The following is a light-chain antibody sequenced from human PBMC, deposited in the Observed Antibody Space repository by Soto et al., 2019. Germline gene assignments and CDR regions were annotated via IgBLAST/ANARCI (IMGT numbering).Light chain of an antibody. CDR3: SSYTRTYTVV. J-gene: IGLJ2*01. Sequence: QSALTQPASVSGSPGQSITMSCTGTSSDVGYYNYVSWHQHHPGKAPKLIIYDVSNRPSGVSNRFSGSKTGNTASLTISGLQAEDEADYYCSSYTRTYTVVFGGGTKVTVL. CDR1: SSDVGYYNY. CDR2: DVS. V-gene: IGLV2-14*03.